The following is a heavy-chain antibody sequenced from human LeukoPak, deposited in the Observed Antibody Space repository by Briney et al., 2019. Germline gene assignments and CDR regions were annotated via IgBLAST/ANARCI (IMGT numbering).Heavy chain of an antibody. CDR3: IIAAAGTGTNWYFDL. CDR1: GFTFSSYA. Sequence: GGSLRLSCAASGFTFSSYAMSWVRQAPGKGLEWVGRIRRKANSYTTEYAASVKGRFTISRDDSKNSLYLQMNSLQTEDTAVYYCIIAAAGTGTNWYFDLWGRGTLVTVSS. V-gene: IGHV3-72*01. D-gene: IGHD6-13*01. CDR2: IRRKANSYTT. J-gene: IGHJ2*01.